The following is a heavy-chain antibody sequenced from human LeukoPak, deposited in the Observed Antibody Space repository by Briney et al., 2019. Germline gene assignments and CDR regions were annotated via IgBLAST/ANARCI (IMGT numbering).Heavy chain of an antibody. CDR3: AKNGYYYDSSGYYYNDY. J-gene: IGHJ4*02. D-gene: IGHD3-22*01. CDR1: GFTFDDYA. Sequence: GGSLRLSCAASGFTFDDYAMHWVRQAPGKGLEWVSGISWNSGSIGYADSVKGRFTISRDNSKNTLYLQMNSLRAEDTAVYYCAKNGYYYDSSGYYYNDYWGQGTLVTVSS. CDR2: ISWNSGSI. V-gene: IGHV3-9*01.